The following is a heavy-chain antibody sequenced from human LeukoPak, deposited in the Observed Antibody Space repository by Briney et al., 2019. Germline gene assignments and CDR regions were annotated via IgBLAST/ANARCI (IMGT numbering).Heavy chain of an antibody. CDR1: GFTFSTYG. CDR2: ISYDGSNK. J-gene: IGHJ4*02. Sequence: PGRSLRLSCAASGFTFSTYGMHWIRQAPGKGLEWVAVISYDGSNKYYADSVKGRFTISRDNSKNTLYLQMNSLRAEDTAVYYCVTGNPKLFDYWGQGTLVTVSS. CDR3: VTGNPKLFDY. V-gene: IGHV3-30*03. D-gene: IGHD4-23*01.